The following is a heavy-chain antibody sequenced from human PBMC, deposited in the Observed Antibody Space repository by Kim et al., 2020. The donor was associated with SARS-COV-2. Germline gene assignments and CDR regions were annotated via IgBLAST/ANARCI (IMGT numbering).Heavy chain of an antibody. V-gene: IGHV3-23*01. J-gene: IGHJ6*02. CDR3: AKVAGYSSGWYGLMDV. Sequence: SVKGRFTISRDNSKNTLYLQMNSLRAEDTAVYYCAKVAGYSSGWYGLMDVWGQGTTVTVSS. D-gene: IGHD6-19*01.